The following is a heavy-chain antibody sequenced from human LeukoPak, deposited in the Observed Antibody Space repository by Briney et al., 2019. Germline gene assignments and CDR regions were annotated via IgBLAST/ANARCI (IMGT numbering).Heavy chain of an antibody. CDR2: IIPIFGTA. Sequence: ASVKLCCKASGATFTSYAISWGRQAPGQGLEWRGGIIPIFGTANYAQKFQGRVTITADESTSTAYMGLSSLRSEDTAVYYCARVGYSGYDMWGFSDYWGQGTLVTVSS. CDR3: ARVGYSGYDMWGFSDY. D-gene: IGHD5-12*01. CDR1: GATFTSYA. V-gene: IGHV1-69*13. J-gene: IGHJ4*02.